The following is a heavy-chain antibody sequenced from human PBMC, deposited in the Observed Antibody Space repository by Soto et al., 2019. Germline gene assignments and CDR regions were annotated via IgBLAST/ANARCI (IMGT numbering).Heavy chain of an antibody. CDR1: GGSLSSYY. D-gene: IGHD2-2*01. Sequence: SETLSLTCTVSGGSLSSYYWTWIRQSPGKGLEWIGYVYFSGNTNYNPSLKSRVTISIDTSKNQFSLRLDSVTAADTAFYYCGSARPSGYVLSWGQGTLVTVS. CDR2: VYFSGNT. CDR3: GSARPSGYVLS. V-gene: IGHV4-59*01. J-gene: IGHJ5*02.